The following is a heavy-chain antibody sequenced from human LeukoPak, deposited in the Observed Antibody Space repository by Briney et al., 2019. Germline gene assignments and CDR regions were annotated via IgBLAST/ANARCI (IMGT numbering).Heavy chain of an antibody. CDR1: GGSISSSSYY. CDR2: IYYSGST. Sequence: SETLSLTCTVSGGSISSSSYYWRWIRQPPGKGLEWIGSIYYSGSTYYNPSLKSRVTISVDTSKNQFSLKLRSVTAADTAVYYCARVVDTAMVTYYMDVWGKGTTVTVSS. CDR3: ARVVDTAMVTYYMDV. J-gene: IGHJ6*03. D-gene: IGHD5-18*01. V-gene: IGHV4-39*07.